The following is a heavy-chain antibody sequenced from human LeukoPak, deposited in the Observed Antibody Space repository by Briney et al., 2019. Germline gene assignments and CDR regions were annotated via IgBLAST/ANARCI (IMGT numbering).Heavy chain of an antibody. CDR2: IYTSGST. D-gene: IGHD3-22*01. CDR1: GGSISSGSYY. J-gene: IGHJ3*02. CDR3: ARGRVTMIVLDAFDI. Sequence: PSETLSLTCTVSGGSISSGSYYGSWIRQPAGKGLEWIGRIYTSGSTNYNPSLKSRVTISVDTSKNQFSLKLSSVTAADTAVYYCARGRVTMIVLDAFDIWGQGTMVTVSS. V-gene: IGHV4-61*02.